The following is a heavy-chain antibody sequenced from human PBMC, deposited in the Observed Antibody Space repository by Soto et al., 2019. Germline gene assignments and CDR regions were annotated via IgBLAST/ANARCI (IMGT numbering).Heavy chain of an antibody. D-gene: IGHD5-18*01. CDR3: ARHGYSYGGGYFDY. V-gene: IGHV3-66*04. J-gene: IGHJ4*02. CDR1: GFTVSSNY. CDR2: IYSGGSA. Sequence: EVQLVESGGGLVQPGGSLRLSCAASGFTVSSNYMSWVRQAPGKGLEWVSVIYSGGSAYYADSVMGRFTISRHNSKNTLYLQMNSLRAEDTAVYYCARHGYSYGGGYFDYWGQGTLVTVSS.